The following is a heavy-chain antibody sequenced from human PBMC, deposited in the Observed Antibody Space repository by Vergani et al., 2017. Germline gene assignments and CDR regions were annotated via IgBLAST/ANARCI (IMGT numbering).Heavy chain of an antibody. CDR2: IDYSGST. Sequence: QVQLQESGPGLVKPSETLSLTCTVSGGSISSYYWSWIRQPPGKGLEWIGYIDYSGSTNDNPSLKSRVTISVDTSKNQFSLKLSSVTAADTAVYYCARQVAVAGPFDYWGQGTLVTVSS. D-gene: IGHD6-19*01. CDR3: ARQVAVAGPFDY. J-gene: IGHJ4*02. CDR1: GGSISSYY. V-gene: IGHV4-59*08.